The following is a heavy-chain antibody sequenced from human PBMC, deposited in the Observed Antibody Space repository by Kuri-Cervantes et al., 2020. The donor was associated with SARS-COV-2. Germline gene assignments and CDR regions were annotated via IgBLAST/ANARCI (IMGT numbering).Heavy chain of an antibody. J-gene: IGHJ5*02. Sequence: SETLSLTCAVYGGSFSDYYWSWVRQPPGKGLEWIGEINHSGNTNYDPSLKSRVTISIDTSKNQFSLKLSSVTAADTAVYYCARGYCSSTSCYWDGDWFDPWGQGTLVTVSS. CDR3: ARGYCSSTSCYWDGDWFDP. CDR1: GGSFSDYY. D-gene: IGHD2-2*01. V-gene: IGHV4-34*01. CDR2: INHSGNT.